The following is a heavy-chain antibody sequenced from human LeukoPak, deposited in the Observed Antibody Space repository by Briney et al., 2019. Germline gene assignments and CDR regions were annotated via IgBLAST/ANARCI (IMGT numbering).Heavy chain of an antibody. V-gene: IGHV3-21*01. Sequence: PGGSLRLSCAASGFTFSIYSMNWVRQAPGKGLEWVSSISSSSSYIYYADSVKGRFTISRDNAKNSLYLQMNSLRAEDTAVYYCARPTYYYDSSGYYSEIGDDAFDIWGQGTMVTVSS. D-gene: IGHD3-22*01. CDR3: ARPTYYYDSSGYYSEIGDDAFDI. CDR2: ISSSSSYI. CDR1: GFTFSIYS. J-gene: IGHJ3*02.